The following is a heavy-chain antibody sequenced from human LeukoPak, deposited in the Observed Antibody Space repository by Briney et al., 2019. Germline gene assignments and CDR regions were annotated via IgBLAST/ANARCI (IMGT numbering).Heavy chain of an antibody. D-gene: IGHD3-16*01. Sequence: GASVKVSCKASGGTFSSYAISWGRQAPGQGLELMGGIIPIFGTANYAQKFQGRVTITADESTSTAYMELSSLRSEDTAVYYCARDLGEPYYYYGMDVWGKGTTVTVSS. V-gene: IGHV1-69*13. CDR3: ARDLGEPYYYYGMDV. J-gene: IGHJ6*04. CDR2: IIPIFGTA. CDR1: GGTFSSYA.